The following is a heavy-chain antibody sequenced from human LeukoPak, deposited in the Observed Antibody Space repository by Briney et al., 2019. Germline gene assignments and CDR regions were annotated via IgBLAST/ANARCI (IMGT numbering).Heavy chain of an antibody. J-gene: IGHJ4*02. CDR3: ARVPLGGGGCYFDY. D-gene: IGHD2-21*01. Sequence: GGSLRLSCAASGFTFSSYSMNWVRQAPGKGLEWVSSISSSSSYIYYADSVKGRFTISRDNAKNSLYLQMDSLRAEDTAVYYCARVPLGGGGCYFDYWGQGTLVTVSS. CDR2: ISSSSSYI. V-gene: IGHV3-21*01. CDR1: GFTFSSYS.